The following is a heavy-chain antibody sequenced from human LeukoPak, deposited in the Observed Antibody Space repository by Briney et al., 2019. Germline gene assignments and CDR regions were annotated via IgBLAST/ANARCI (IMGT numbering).Heavy chain of an antibody. CDR3: AKDWGPWAMVRGVADY. D-gene: IGHD3-10*01. Sequence: GGSLRLSCAASGFTFSSYGMHWVRQAPGKALEWVAFIRYDGSNKYYAGSVKGRFTISRDNSKNTLYLQMNSLRAEDTAVYYCAKDWGPWAMVRGVADYWGQGTLVTVSP. CDR1: GFTFSSYG. CDR2: IRYDGSNK. J-gene: IGHJ4*02. V-gene: IGHV3-30*02.